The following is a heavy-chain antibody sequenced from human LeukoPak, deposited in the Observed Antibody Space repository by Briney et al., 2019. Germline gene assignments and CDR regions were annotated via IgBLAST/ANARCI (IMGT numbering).Heavy chain of an antibody. V-gene: IGHV4-34*01. CDR3: ARVFPRIAVAGYNDY. CDR2: INHSGST. Sequence: PSETLSFTGAGYGGSFSGYYWSWIRQPPGKGLEWIGEINHSGSTNYNPSLKSRVTISVDTSKNQFSLKLSSVTAADTAVYYCARVFPRIAVAGYNDYWGQGTLVTVSS. CDR1: GGSFSGYY. J-gene: IGHJ4*02. D-gene: IGHD6-19*01.